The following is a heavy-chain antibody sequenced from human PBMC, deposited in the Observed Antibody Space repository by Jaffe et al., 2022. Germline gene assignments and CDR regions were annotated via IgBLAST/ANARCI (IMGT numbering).Heavy chain of an antibody. Sequence: EVQLVESGGGLVQPGGSLRLSCAASGFTFSSYWMSWVRQAPGKGLEWVANIKQDGSEKYYVDSVKGRFTISRDNAKNSLYLQMNSLRAEDTAVYYCARDRIHSGSYNGYYYYMDVWGKGTTVTVSS. CDR2: IKQDGSEK. J-gene: IGHJ6*03. CDR1: GFTFSSYW. D-gene: IGHD1-26*01. CDR3: ARDRIHSGSYNGYYYYMDV. V-gene: IGHV3-7*05.